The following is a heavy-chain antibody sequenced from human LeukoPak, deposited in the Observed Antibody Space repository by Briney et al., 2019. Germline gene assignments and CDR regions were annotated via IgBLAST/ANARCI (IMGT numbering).Heavy chain of an antibody. J-gene: IGHJ4*02. V-gene: IGHV4-59*08. Sequence: SETLSPTCTVSGGSISTYYWSWIRQPPGRELEWIGFVYYSGSTNYNPSLKSRVTISVDTSKNQFSLRLSSVTAADTAVYYSARLASGSYGPLTPFDYWGQGTLVTVSS. CDR3: ARLASGSYGPLTPFDY. CDR2: VYYSGST. D-gene: IGHD1-26*01. CDR1: GGSISTYY.